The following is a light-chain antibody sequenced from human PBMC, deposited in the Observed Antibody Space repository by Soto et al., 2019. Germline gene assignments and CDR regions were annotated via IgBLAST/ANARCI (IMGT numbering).Light chain of an antibody. CDR3: QQYNSYSRT. Sequence: DIQMTQSHSTLSASVGDRVTITCRASQSISSWLAWYQQKPGKAPKILIFDASTLESRVPSRFSGSGSGTEFTLTISSLQPDDFATYYCQQYNSYSRTFGQGTKVEIK. CDR1: QSISSW. J-gene: IGKJ1*01. V-gene: IGKV1-5*01. CDR2: DAS.